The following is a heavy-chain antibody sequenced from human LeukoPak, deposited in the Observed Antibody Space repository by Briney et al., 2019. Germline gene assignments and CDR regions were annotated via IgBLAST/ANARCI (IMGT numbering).Heavy chain of an antibody. J-gene: IGHJ5*02. Sequence: GGSLRLSCVASGFTFSSYGMHWVRQAPGKGLEWVAVIWYDGSNKYYADSVKGRFTISRDNSKNTLYLQVNSLRAEDTAVYYCARQITMIVVAFGGRYNWFDPWGQGTLVTVSS. CDR2: IWYDGSNK. CDR3: ARQITMIVVAFGGRYNWFDP. CDR1: GFTFSSYG. D-gene: IGHD3-22*01. V-gene: IGHV3-33*01.